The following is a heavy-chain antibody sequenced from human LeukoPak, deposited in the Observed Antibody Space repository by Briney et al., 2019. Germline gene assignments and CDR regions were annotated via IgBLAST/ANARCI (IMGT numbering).Heavy chain of an antibody. J-gene: IGHJ4*02. CDR3: AKGPPYSSSWYFYFDY. D-gene: IGHD6-13*01. CDR1: GFTFNNYA. V-gene: IGHV3-23*01. CDR2: TAGSGISK. Sequence: GGSLRLSCVASGFTFNNYAMSWVRQAPGRGLEWASSTAGSGISKDYADSVKGRFTISRDNAKNSLYLQMNSLRAEDTALYYCAKGPPYSSSWYFYFDYWGQGTLVTVSS.